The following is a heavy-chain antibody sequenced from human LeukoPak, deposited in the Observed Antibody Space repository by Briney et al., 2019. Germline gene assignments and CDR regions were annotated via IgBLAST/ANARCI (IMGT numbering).Heavy chain of an antibody. Sequence: ASVKVSCKASGDTFTSYGISWVRQAPGQGLEWMGWISAYNGNTNYAQKLQGRVTMTTDTSTSTAYMELRSLRSDDTAVYYCARAGGDILTGYHPYDYWGQGTLVTVSS. V-gene: IGHV1-18*04. CDR1: GDTFTSYG. D-gene: IGHD3-9*01. CDR3: ARAGGDILTGYHPYDY. J-gene: IGHJ4*02. CDR2: ISAYNGNT.